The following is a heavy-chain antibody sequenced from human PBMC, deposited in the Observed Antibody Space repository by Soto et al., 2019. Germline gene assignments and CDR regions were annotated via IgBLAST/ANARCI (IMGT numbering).Heavy chain of an antibody. D-gene: IGHD1-26*01. V-gene: IGHV4-31*03. J-gene: IGHJ6*02. CDR1: GGSISSGGYY. CDR2: IYYSGST. CDR3: ARFLDRGSVGGMDV. Sequence: QVQLQESGPGLVKPSQTLSLTCTVSGGSISSGGYYWSWIRQHPGKGLEWIGYIYYSGSTYYNPSHKIRVTXXVXTXXNQFSLKLSSVTAADTAVYYCARFLDRGSVGGMDVWGQGTTVTVSS.